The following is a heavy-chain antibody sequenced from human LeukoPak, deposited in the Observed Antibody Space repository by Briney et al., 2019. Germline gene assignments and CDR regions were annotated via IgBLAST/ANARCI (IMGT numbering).Heavy chain of an antibody. D-gene: IGHD5-12*01. J-gene: IGHJ4*02. CDR1: GFTFSSYG. CDR3: AGSSYMVATGALDY. V-gene: IGHV3-23*01. CDR2: ISGSGGST. Sequence: GGTLRPSCAASGFTFSSYGMSWVRQAPGKGLEWVSAISGSGGSTYYADSVKGRFTISRDNSKNTLYLQMNSLRAEDTAVYYCAGSSYMVATGALDYWGQGTLVTVSS.